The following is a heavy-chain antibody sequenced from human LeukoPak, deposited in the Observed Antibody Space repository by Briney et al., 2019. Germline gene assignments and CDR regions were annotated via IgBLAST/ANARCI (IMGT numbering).Heavy chain of an antibody. J-gene: IGHJ4*02. Sequence: GGSLRLSCAVSGFTFSSYAMSWVRQAPGKGLEWVSGIRGSGDSTYYADSVKGRFTISRDNSKITLYLQMNSLRAEDTAVYYCAKKSYYYGSTGYYDYWGQGTLVTVSS. CDR3: AKKSYYYGSTGYYDY. V-gene: IGHV3-23*01. CDR2: IRGSGDST. CDR1: GFTFSSYA. D-gene: IGHD3-22*01.